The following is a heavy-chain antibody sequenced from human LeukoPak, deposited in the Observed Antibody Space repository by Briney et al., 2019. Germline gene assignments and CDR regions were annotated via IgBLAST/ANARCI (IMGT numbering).Heavy chain of an antibody. D-gene: IGHD6-19*01. V-gene: IGHV4-59*08. Sequence: PSETLSLTCTVSGGSISSYYWSWIRQPPGKGLEWIGYIYYSGSTNYNPSLKSRVTISVDTSKNQFSLKLSSVTAADTAVYYCARSRYSSGWYRWPEYYYYYGMDVWGQGTTVTVSS. CDR3: ARSRYSSGWYRWPEYYYYYGMDV. CDR2: IYYSGST. J-gene: IGHJ6*02. CDR1: GGSISSYY.